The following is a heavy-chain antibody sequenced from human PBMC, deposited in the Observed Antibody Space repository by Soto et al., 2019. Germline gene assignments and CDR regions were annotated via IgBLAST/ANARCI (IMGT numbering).Heavy chain of an antibody. V-gene: IGHV3-23*01. J-gene: IGHJ5*02. CDR1: GFTFSSYA. CDR2: ISGSGGST. Sequence: GGSLRLSCAASGFTFSSYAMSWVRQAPGKGLEWVSAISGSGGSTYNAASVKGRFTISRDNSKNTMYLQMNSLRAEDTAVYYCAKDLSGIAAAGVNCFDPWGQGTLVTVSS. CDR3: AKDLSGIAAAGVNCFDP. D-gene: IGHD6-13*01.